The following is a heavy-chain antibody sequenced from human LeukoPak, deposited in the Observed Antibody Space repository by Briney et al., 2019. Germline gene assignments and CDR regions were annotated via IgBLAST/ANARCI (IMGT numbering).Heavy chain of an antibody. J-gene: IGHJ4*02. Sequence: GGSLRLSCAASGFTLSSYWMSWVRQAPGRGLEWVANIKQDGSEKYYVDSVKGRFTISRDNAKNSLYLQMNSLRAEDTAVYYCARDYDFWSGYYTIYFDYWGQGTLVTVSS. CDR2: IKQDGSEK. V-gene: IGHV3-7*01. CDR3: ARDYDFWSGYYTIYFDY. CDR1: GFTLSSYW. D-gene: IGHD3-3*01.